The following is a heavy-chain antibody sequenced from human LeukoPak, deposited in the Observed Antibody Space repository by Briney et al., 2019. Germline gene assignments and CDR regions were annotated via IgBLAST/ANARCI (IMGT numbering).Heavy chain of an antibody. CDR1: GGTFSSYA. CDR3: ARGWGASENPPWFDP. V-gene: IGHV1-69*05. J-gene: IGHJ5*02. Sequence: ASVKLSCKASGGTFSSYAISWVRQAPGQGLEWMGGIIPIFGTANYAQKFQGRVTITTDESTSTAYMELSSLRSEDTAVYYCARGWGASENPPWFDPWGQGTLVTVSS. D-gene: IGHD1-14*01. CDR2: IIPIFGTA.